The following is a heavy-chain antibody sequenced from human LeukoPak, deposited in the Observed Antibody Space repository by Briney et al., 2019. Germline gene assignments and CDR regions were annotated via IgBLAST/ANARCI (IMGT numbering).Heavy chain of an antibody. D-gene: IGHD4-11*01. Sequence: GGSLRLSCAASGFTFSSYEMNWVRQAPGKGLEWVSYISSSGSTIYYADSVKGRFTISRDNAKNSLYLQMNSLRAEDTAVYYRARMTTVTYAYYGMDVWGQGTTVTVSS. V-gene: IGHV3-48*03. CDR1: GFTFSSYE. CDR2: ISSSGSTI. CDR3: ARMTTVTYAYYGMDV. J-gene: IGHJ6*02.